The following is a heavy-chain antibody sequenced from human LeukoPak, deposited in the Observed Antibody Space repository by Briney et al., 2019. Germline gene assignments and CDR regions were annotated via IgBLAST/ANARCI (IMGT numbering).Heavy chain of an antibody. CDR3: ASRYSSGWYDY. D-gene: IGHD6-19*01. CDR1: GFIFRSYN. Sequence: PGGSLRLSCAASGFIFRSYNMCWVRRAPGRGWEGVSSITSSSSYIFYADSVKGRFTVSRDDATNSVYLETNSLRAEDTAVYYCASRYSSGWYDYWGQGTLVTVSS. V-gene: IGHV3-21*04. CDR2: ITSSSSYI. J-gene: IGHJ4*02.